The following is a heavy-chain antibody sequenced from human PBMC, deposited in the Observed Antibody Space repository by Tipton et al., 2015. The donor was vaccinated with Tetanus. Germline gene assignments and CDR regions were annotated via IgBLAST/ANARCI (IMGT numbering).Heavy chain of an antibody. J-gene: IGHJ6*02. CDR3: AKDIRSGSKYYYYGMDV. CDR1: GFTFDDYA. D-gene: IGHD3-10*01. Sequence: SLRLSCAASGFTFDDYAMHWVRQAPGKGLERVSGISWNSGSIGYADSVKGRFTISRDNAKNSLYLQMNSLRAEDTALYYCAKDIRSGSKYYYYGMDVWGQGTTVTVSS. V-gene: IGHV3-9*01. CDR2: ISWNSGSI.